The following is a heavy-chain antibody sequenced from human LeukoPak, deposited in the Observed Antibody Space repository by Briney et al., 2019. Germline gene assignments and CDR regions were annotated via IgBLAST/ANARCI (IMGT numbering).Heavy chain of an antibody. CDR2: IYYSGST. V-gene: IGHV4-59*01. D-gene: IGHD5-18*01. CDR1: GVSISSYY. Sequence: PSETLSLTCTVSGVSISSYYWSWIRQPPGKGLEWIGYIYYSGSTNYNPSLKSRVTISVDTSKNQFSLKLSSVTAADTAVYYCARGGWIHDAFDIWGQGTMVTVSS. J-gene: IGHJ3*02. CDR3: ARGGWIHDAFDI.